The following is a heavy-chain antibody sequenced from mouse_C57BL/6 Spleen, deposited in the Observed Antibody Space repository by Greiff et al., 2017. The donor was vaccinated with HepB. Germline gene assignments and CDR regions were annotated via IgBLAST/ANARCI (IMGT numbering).Heavy chain of an antibody. Sequence: QVQLQQSGPGLVQPSQSLSITCTVSGFSLTSYGVHWVRQSPGKGLEWLGVIWRGGSTDYNAAFMSRLSITKDNSKSQVFFKMNSLQADDTAIYYCAKEDDSLNYAMDYWGQGTSVTVSS. V-gene: IGHV2-5*01. J-gene: IGHJ4*01. D-gene: IGHD6-1*01. CDR2: IWRGGST. CDR1: GFSLTSYG. CDR3: AKEDDSLNYAMDY.